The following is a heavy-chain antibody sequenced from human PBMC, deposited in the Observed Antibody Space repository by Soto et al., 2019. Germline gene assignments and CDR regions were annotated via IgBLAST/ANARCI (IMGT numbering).Heavy chain of an antibody. D-gene: IGHD3-10*01. CDR1: GCSISGYY. CDR2: IYYSGNT. Sequence: SETLSLTCTVSGCSISGYYWSWIRQPPGKGLEWIGYIYYSGNTNYNPSLKSRVTISVDTSKNQFSLKLSSVTAADTAVYYCARWARGVRYYYFDYWGQGTLVTVSS. V-gene: IGHV4-59*01. J-gene: IGHJ4*02. CDR3: ARWARGVRYYYFDY.